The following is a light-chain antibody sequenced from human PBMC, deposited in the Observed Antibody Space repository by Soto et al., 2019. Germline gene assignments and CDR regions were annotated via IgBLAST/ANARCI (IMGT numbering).Light chain of an antibody. V-gene: IGLV2-14*01. Sequence: QSVLTQPASVSGSPGQSITISCTGTSSDVGGYNYVSWYQQHPGKAPKLMIYEVTNRPSGVSNRFSGSKSGNTASLTISGLQADDDTDYYCSSYTSSHVVFGGGTKLTVL. CDR1: SSDVGGYNY. CDR2: EVT. CDR3: SSYTSSHVV. J-gene: IGLJ2*01.